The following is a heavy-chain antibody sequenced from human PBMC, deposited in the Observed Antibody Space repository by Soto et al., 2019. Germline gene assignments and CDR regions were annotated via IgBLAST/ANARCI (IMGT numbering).Heavy chain of an antibody. D-gene: IGHD2-15*01. Sequence: ASVKVSCKASGYTFTSYGISWVRQAPGQGLEGMGWLSAYNRNPNYAQKLQGRVTMTTDTSTSTAYMELRSLRSDDTAVYYCAGGFVSGGSCYSGLFDDWGPGTLVTVFS. CDR2: LSAYNRNP. CDR1: GYTFTSYG. J-gene: IGHJ4*02. V-gene: IGHV1-18*01. CDR3: AGGFVSGGSCYSGLFDD.